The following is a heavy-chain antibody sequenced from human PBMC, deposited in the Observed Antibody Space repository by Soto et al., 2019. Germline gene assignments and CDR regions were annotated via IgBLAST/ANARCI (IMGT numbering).Heavy chain of an antibody. D-gene: IGHD6-13*01. V-gene: IGHV4-4*09. CDR2: IYHSGST. J-gene: IGHJ6*02. Sequence: SETLSLTCTVSGGSISGFSWSWIRQPPGKALEWIGYIYHSGSTYYNPSLKSRVTISVDTSKNQFSLKLSSVTAADTAVYYCARLIAAAGETNYYYYYGMDVWGQGTTVTVSS. CDR1: GGSISGFS. CDR3: ARLIAAAGETNYYYYYGMDV.